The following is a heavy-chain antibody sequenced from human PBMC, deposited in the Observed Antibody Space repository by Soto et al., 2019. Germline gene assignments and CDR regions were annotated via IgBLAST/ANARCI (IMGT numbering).Heavy chain of an antibody. CDR3: ARVGRKSDCSGGSCYSPFDD. D-gene: IGHD2-15*01. CDR2: IIPIFGTA. V-gene: IGHV1-69*01. Sequence: QVQLVQSGAEVKKPGSSVKVSCQASGGTFSRYAISWVRQAPGQGLEWMVGIIPIFGTANYAQKFQGRVTITADESTSTAYMERSSLRSEDTAGYYCARVGRKSDCSGGSCYSPFDDWGQGTLVTVSS. J-gene: IGHJ4*02. CDR1: GGTFSRYA.